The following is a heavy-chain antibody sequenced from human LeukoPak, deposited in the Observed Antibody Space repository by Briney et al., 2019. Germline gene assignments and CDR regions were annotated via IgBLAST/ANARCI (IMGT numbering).Heavy chain of an antibody. CDR2: ISNKAYGGTT. D-gene: IGHD3-16*01. CDR1: GFTLGDSA. V-gene: IGHV3-49*03. CDR3: SRDSYGHDPRNSFDY. Sequence: GSLRLSCITSGFTLGDSAMSWFRQAPGKGLEWVGFISNKAYGGTTDYAASVKGRFTISRDDAKSIVYLQMNSLKIEDTAVYYCSRDSYGHDPRNSFDYWGQGTLVTVSS. J-gene: IGHJ4*02.